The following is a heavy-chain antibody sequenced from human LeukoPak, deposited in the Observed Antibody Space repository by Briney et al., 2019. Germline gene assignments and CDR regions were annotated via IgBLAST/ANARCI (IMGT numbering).Heavy chain of an antibody. Sequence: SGPLSLPCAVSGYSLKSGYYWGWIRQPPGKGLEWIGSIFHSGNTYYNPSLKSRVTISLDTSKNHFSLKLSPVTAADTAVYYCARGGSGWYFYWGEGTLVTVSS. CDR1: GYSLKSGYY. D-gene: IGHD6-19*01. CDR3: ARGGSGWYFY. V-gene: IGHV4-38-2*01. J-gene: IGHJ4*02. CDR2: IFHSGNT.